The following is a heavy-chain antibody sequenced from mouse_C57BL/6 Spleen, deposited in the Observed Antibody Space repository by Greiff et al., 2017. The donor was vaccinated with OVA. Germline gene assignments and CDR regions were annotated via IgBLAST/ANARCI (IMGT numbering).Heavy chain of an antibody. V-gene: IGHV5-6*01. CDR1: GFTFSSYG. CDR3: ARPYGSSYDYYAMDY. J-gene: IGHJ4*01. D-gene: IGHD1-1*01. CDR2: ISSGGSYT. Sequence: EVKLVESGGDLVKPGGSLKLSCAASGFTFSSYGMYWVRQTPDKRLEWVATISSGGSYTYYPDSVKGRFTISRDNAKNTLYLQMSSLKSEDTAMYYCARPYGSSYDYYAMDYWGQGTSVTVSS.